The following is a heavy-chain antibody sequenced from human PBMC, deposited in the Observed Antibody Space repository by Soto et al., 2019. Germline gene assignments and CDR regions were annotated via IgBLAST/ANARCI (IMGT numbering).Heavy chain of an antibody. CDR2: IYYSGST. J-gene: IGHJ1*01. Sequence: QLQLQESGPGLVKPSETLSLTCTVSGGSISSSSYYWGWIRQPPGKGLEWIGSIYYSGSTYYNPSLKSRVTISVDTSKNQFPLKLSSVTAADTAVYYCARPPYSSADYEYFQHWGQGTLVTVSS. V-gene: IGHV4-39*01. CDR3: ARPPYSSADYEYFQH. D-gene: IGHD6-25*01. CDR1: GGSISSSSYY.